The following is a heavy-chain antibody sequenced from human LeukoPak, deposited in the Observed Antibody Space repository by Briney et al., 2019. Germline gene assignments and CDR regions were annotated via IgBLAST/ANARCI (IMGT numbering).Heavy chain of an antibody. D-gene: IGHD3-10*01. V-gene: IGHV4-59*01. Sequence: SETLSLTCTVSGGSISIYYWSWIRQPPGKGLEWIGYTYYTGSTKYKPSVKSRVTISADTSKSQFSLKLSSVTAADTAVYYCARDQRMARGVIVTWGAFDVWGQGTMVTVSS. CDR1: GGSISIYY. J-gene: IGHJ3*01. CDR2: TYYTGST. CDR3: ARDQRMARGVIVTWGAFDV.